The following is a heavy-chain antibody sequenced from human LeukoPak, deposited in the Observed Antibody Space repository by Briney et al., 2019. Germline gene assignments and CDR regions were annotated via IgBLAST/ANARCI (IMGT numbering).Heavy chain of an antibody. CDR3: ATSKFGGNSYFEY. V-gene: IGHV1-46*01. D-gene: IGHD4-23*01. Sequence: ASVTVSCTASGYTFTIYFIHWVRQAPGQGLEWMGIINPSGGSTNYAQKFQGRVTMTRDTSTSTVYMELSRLRSEDTAVYYCATSKFGGNSYFEYWGQGTLVTVSS. CDR2: INPSGGST. CDR1: GYTFTIYF. J-gene: IGHJ4*02.